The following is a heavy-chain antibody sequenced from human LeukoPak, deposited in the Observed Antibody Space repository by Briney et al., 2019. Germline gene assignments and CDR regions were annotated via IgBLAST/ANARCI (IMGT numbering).Heavy chain of an antibody. J-gene: IGHJ4*02. CDR3: ARGVRYSSGWYGEYYFDY. Sequence: PSETLSLTCTVSGDSISSSSYYWGWIRQPPGKGLEWIRSIYYRGSTYYNPSLESRVTISVDTSKNQFSLKLSSVTAADTAVYYCARGVRYSSGWYGEYYFDYWGQGTLVTVSS. D-gene: IGHD6-19*01. CDR1: GDSISSSSYY. V-gene: IGHV4-39*01. CDR2: IYYRGST.